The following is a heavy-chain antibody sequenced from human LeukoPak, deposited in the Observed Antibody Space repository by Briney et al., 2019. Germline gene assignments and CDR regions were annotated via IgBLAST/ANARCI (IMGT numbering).Heavy chain of an antibody. CDR2: ISSGSTYI. J-gene: IGHJ4*02. D-gene: IGHD6-19*01. Sequence: AGGSLRLSCAASGFTFSTYSINWVRQAPGKGLEWVSSISSGSTYIYYADSVKGRFNISRDNAKNSLSLQMNSLRADDTAVYYCARGSGSGWSWGTNYFDYWGQGSLVTVSS. CDR3: ARGSGSGWSWGTNYFDY. CDR1: GFTFSTYS. V-gene: IGHV3-21*01.